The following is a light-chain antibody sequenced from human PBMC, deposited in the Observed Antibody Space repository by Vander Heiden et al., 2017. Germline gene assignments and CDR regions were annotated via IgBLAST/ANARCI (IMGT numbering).Light chain of an antibody. Sequence: QSVLTQPPSVSAAPGQKVTISCSGSSSNIGNNYVSWYQQLPGTAPKPLIYENNKRPSGIPDRFSGSQSGTSATLGITGLQTGDEADYYCGAWDASLSAVLFGGGTKLTVL. V-gene: IGLV1-51*02. CDR3: GAWDASLSAVL. J-gene: IGLJ2*01. CDR2: ENN. CDR1: SSNIGNNY.